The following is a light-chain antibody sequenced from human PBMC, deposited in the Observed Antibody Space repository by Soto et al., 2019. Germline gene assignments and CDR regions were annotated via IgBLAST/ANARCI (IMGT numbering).Light chain of an antibody. J-gene: IGLJ3*02. CDR2: EVS. CDR3: SSYTSNRTLV. CDR1: SSDVGGYTY. Sequence: QSALTQPRSVSGSPGQSVTISCTGTSSDVGGYTYVSWYQQHPGKAPKVMIFEVSDRPSGVSNRFSGSNSGNTASLTISGLQAEDEADYFCSSYTSNRTLVFGGGTKVTVL. V-gene: IGLV2-14*01.